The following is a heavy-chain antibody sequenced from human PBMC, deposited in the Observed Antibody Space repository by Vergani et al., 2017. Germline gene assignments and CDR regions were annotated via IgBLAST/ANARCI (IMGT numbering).Heavy chain of an antibody. Sequence: QLVESGGGWVQPGGSLRLSCVVSGFDFSSYIMNWVRQAPGKGLEWVSFVSTGTKSQSYAESVKGRFTISRDSAKNSLYLQMDSLRAEDTAVYYCAREYSSTSGRAFDFWGQGTVVTVSS. CDR1: GFDFSSYI. CDR2: VSTGTKSQ. V-gene: IGHV3-48*01. D-gene: IGHD2-2*01. CDR3: AREYSSTSGRAFDF. J-gene: IGHJ3*01.